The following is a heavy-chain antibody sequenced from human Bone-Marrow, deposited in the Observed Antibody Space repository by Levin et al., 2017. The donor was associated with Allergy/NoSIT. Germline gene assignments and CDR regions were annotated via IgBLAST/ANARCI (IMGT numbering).Heavy chain of an antibody. D-gene: IGHD6-6*01. CDR2: SDHSGNA. J-gene: IGHJ4*02. Sequence: KASETLSLTCNVSGGSISSDYFHWSWIRQHPGKGLEWIGYSDHSGNAYYNPSLQTRVTISTDTSKHQFSLTLDSVTAADTAVYFCAREWAAARVFDSWGQGTLVTVSS. CDR1: GGSISSDYFH. CDR3: AREWAAARVFDS. V-gene: IGHV4-31*03.